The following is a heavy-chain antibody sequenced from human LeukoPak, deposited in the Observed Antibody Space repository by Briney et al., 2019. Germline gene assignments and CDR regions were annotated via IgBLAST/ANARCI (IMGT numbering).Heavy chain of an antibody. CDR1: GYTFTGYY. D-gene: IGHD3-10*01. V-gene: IGHV1-2*02. CDR3: ARGRGFGELLIY. CDR2: INPNSGGT. J-gene: IGHJ4*02. Sequence: GASVKVSCKASGYTFTGYYMHWVRQASGPGLEWMGWINPNSGGTNYAQKFQGRVTMTRDTSISTAYMELSRLRSDDTAVYYCARGRGFGELLIYWGQGTLVTVSS.